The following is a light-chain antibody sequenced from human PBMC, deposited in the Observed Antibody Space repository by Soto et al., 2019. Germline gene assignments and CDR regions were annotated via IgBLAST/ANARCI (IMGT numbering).Light chain of an antibody. CDR1: PSVTNY. Sequence: EIVLTQSPATLSLSPGERATLSCRASPSVTNYLAWYQQKPGQAPRLLIYGASTRATGIPARFSGSGSGTEFTLTISSLQSEDFEIYYCQQYNNWPITFGQGTRLEIK. CDR2: GAS. V-gene: IGKV3-15*01. CDR3: QQYNNWPIT. J-gene: IGKJ5*01.